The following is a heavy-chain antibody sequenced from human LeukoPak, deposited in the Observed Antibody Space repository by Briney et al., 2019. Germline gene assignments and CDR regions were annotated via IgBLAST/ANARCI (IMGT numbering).Heavy chain of an antibody. CDR1: GGSISSYY. J-gene: IGHJ4*02. CDR3: ASHSLGLFDY. V-gene: IGHV4-59*12. D-gene: IGHD3-16*01. CDR2: IYHSGST. Sequence: PSETLSLTCTVSGGSISSYYWSWIRQPPGKGLEWIGYIYHSGSTYYNPSLKSRVTISVDRSKNQFSLKLSSVTAADTAVYYCASHSLGLFDYWGQGTLVTVSS.